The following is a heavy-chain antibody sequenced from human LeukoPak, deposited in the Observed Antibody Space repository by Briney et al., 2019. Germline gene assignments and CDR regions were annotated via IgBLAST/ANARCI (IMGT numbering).Heavy chain of an antibody. V-gene: IGHV4-30-4*01. CDR3: ARQIYGDLYYFDY. CDR1: GGSISSGDYY. Sequence: SQTLSLTCTVSGGSISSGDYYWSWIRQPPGKGLEWIGYIYYSGSSYYIPSLKSRVTMSVDTSMNQCSLRLSSVTAADTAVYYCARQIYGDLYYFDYWGQGTLVTVSS. J-gene: IGHJ4*02. CDR2: IYYSGSS. D-gene: IGHD4-17*01.